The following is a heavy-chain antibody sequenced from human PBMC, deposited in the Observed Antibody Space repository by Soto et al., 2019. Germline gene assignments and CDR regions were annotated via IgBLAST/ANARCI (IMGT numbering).Heavy chain of an antibody. V-gene: IGHV1-24*01. J-gene: IGHJ4*02. CDR1: GYTVSELS. CDR2: FDPEDGET. Sequence: ASVKVSCKVSGYTVSELSMQWVRQAPGKGLEWMGGFDPEDGETTYAQKFQGRVTMTEDTSTDTAYIELTSLRSEDTAVYYCAREFPYYESSDSYFDYWGQGALVTVSS. D-gene: IGHD3-16*01. CDR3: AREFPYYESSDSYFDY.